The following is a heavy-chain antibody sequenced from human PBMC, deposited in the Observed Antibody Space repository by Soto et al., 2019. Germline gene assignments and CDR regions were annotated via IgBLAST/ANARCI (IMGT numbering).Heavy chain of an antibody. CDR2: FYYSAST. J-gene: IGHJ4*02. Sequence: QLQLQESGPGLVKPSETLSLTCTVSGGSISSSTYYWGWIRQPPGKGLEWIGSFYYSASTYYNPSLKSRVTISVDTSKNQFSLKLSSVTAADTAVYYRASSTGRRDYFDYWGQGTLVTVSS. CDR3: ASSTGRRDYFDY. D-gene: IGHD1-1*01. V-gene: IGHV4-39*01. CDR1: GGSISSSTYY.